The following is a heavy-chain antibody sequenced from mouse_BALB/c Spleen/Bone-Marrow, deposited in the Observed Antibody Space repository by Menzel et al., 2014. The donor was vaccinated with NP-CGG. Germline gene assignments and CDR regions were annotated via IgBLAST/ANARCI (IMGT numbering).Heavy chain of an antibody. CDR3: SLLGDY. Sequence: VQVVESGAELVKPGASVKLSCEASGYTFTRYYMYWVKQRPGQGLEWIGGINPYNGGTHFNEKFKSKATLTVDKSSSTAYMQLNSLTSEDSAVYYCSLLGDYWGQGTTLTVSS. V-gene: IGHV1-53*01. CDR2: INPYNGGT. CDR1: GYTFTRYY. D-gene: IGHD1-1*01. J-gene: IGHJ2*01.